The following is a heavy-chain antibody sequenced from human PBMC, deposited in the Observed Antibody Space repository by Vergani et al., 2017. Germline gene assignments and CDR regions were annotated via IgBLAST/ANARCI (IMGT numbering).Heavy chain of an antibody. Sequence: VQLQESGPGLVKPSQTLSLTCTVSGGSISSGSYHWSWIRQPAGKGLDWIGRIYTSGSNNYKPTLKRRVTISVDTSKNKFPLKLSPVTAANTAVYYCARSTIVYDDSSGYKKDAFDIWSQGTMVTVSS. CDR2: IYTSGSN. CDR1: GGSISSGSYH. D-gene: IGHD3-22*01. CDR3: ARSTIVYDDSSGYKKDAFDI. J-gene: IGHJ3*02. V-gene: IGHV4-61*02.